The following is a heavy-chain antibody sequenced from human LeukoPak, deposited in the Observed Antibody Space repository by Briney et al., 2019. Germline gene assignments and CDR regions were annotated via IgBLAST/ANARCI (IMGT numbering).Heavy chain of an antibody. CDR3: ARHSGSFGGAYDI. D-gene: IGHD1-26*01. V-gene: IGHV4-59*08. J-gene: IGHJ3*02. CDR1: GGSISSYH. CDR2: MYYSGST. Sequence: PSETLSLTRTVSGGSISSYHWSWIRQPPGKGLEWIGYMYYSGSTSYNPSLKSRVSISIDTSKNQFSLRVTSVTAADTAVYYCARHSGSFGGAYDIWGQGTMVTVSS.